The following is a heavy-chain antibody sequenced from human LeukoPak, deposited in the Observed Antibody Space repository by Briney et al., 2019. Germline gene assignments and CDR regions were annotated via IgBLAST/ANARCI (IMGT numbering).Heavy chain of an antibody. J-gene: IGHJ3*02. CDR3: ARGPCSSTSCPSRGAFDI. Sequence: SETLSLTCTVSGGSISSYYWSWIRQPAGKGLEWIGRIYTSGSTNYNPSLKSRVTMSVDTSENQFSLKLSSVTAADTAVYYCARGPCSSTSCPSRGAFDIWGQGTMVTVSS. CDR1: GGSISSYY. CDR2: IYTSGST. D-gene: IGHD2-2*01. V-gene: IGHV4-4*07.